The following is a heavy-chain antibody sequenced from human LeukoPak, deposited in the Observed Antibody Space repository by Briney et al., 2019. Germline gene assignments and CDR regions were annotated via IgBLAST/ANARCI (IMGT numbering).Heavy chain of an antibody. CDR1: GGSISSGGYY. CDR3: AGVPNYYDSGGHYYYGMDV. CDR2: IYYSGST. J-gene: IGHJ6*02. D-gene: IGHD3-22*01. V-gene: IGHV4-31*03. Sequence: PSETLSLTCTVSGGSISSGGYYWSWIRQHPGKGLEWIGYIYYSGSTYYNPSLKSRVTISVDTSKNQFSLKLSSVTAADTAVYYCAGVPNYYDSGGHYYYGMDVWGQGTTVTVS.